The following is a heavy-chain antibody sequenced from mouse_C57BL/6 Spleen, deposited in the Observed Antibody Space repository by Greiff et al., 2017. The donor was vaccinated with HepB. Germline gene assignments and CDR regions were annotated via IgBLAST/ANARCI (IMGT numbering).Heavy chain of an antibody. CDR1: GYTFTSYW. CDR3: ARGFHCAGSSYDYAMDY. V-gene: IGHV1-72*01. J-gene: IGHJ4*01. CDR2: IDPNSGGT. D-gene: IGHD1-1*01. Sequence: QVQLKQPGAELVKPGASVKLSCKASGYTFTSYWMHWVKQRPVRGLEWIGRIDPNSGGTKYNQKFKSKATLTVDKTSSTAYMQLSSLTSEDSAVYYDARGFHCAGSSYDYAMDYWGQGTSVTVSS.